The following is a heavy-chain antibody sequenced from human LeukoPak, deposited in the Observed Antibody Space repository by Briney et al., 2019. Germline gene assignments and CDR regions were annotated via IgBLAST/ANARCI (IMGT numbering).Heavy chain of an antibody. CDR2: ISWNGGST. D-gene: IGHD7-27*01. Sequence: GGSLRLSCAASGFSFSSYWMHWVRQAPGKGLEWVSGISWNGGSTDYVDSVKGRFTISRDNAKNSLYLQMTSLRAEDTAVYYCARDYTGGWNDYWGQGTLVTVSS. V-gene: IGHV3-74*01. J-gene: IGHJ4*02. CDR1: GFSFSSYW. CDR3: ARDYTGGWNDY.